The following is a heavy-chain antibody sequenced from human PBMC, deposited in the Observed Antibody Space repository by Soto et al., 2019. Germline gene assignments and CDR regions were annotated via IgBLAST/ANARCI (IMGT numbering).Heavy chain of an antibody. CDR3: AKATATGGGAFDI. Sequence: VGSLRLSCAASGFICGSYDMSWVRQAPGKGLEWVSTILVDGRTFYVDSVKGRFTISRDSSQNTVYLQMNSLTAGDTALYYCAKATATGGGAFDICGQGTKVTVSS. CDR2: ILVDGRT. J-gene: IGHJ3*02. CDR1: GFICGSYD. D-gene: IGHD2-8*02. V-gene: IGHV3-23*01.